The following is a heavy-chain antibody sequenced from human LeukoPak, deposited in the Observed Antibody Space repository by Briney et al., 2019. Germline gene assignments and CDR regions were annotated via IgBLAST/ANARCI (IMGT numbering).Heavy chain of an antibody. Sequence: GGSLRLSCAASGFTFSDYYMSWIRQAPGKGLEWVSDTSSSGSIIHYADSVRGRFTISRDNPKNSLYLQMNSLRAEDTAIYYCARALISTGALCDGFDISGQGTMVTVSS. V-gene: IGHV3-11*04. J-gene: IGHJ3*02. CDR2: TSSSGSII. CDR1: GFTFSDYY. CDR3: ARALISTGALCDGFDI. D-gene: IGHD1-14*01.